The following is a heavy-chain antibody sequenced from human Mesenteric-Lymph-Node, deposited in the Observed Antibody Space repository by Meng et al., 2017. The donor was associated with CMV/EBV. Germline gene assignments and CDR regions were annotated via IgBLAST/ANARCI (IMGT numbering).Heavy chain of an antibody. J-gene: IGHJ5*02. CDR3: ARGWARITIFGVVSKNPDWFDP. V-gene: IGHV1-69*02. CDR2: IIPILGIA. CDR1: GGTFSSYT. D-gene: IGHD3-3*01. Sequence: SVKVSCKASGGTFSSYTISWVRQAPGQGLEWMGRIIPILGIANYAQKFQGRVTITADKSTSTAYMEPSSLRSEDTAVYYCARGWARITIFGVVSKNPDWFDPWGQGTLVTVSS.